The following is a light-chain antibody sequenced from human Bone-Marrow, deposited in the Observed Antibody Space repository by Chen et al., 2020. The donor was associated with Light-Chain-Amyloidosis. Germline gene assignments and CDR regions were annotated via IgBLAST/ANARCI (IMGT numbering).Light chain of an antibody. CDR2: RNN. J-gene: IGLJ1*01. CDR3: AALDGSLSGYV. CDR1: SSNIGINY. V-gene: IGLV1-47*01. Sequence: QSVLTQPPSASGTPGQRVPISCSGASSNIGINYVYWYQHFPGAAHNLLINRNNQRPSGVHDRVAASKPATSAFMAISGRQSEEEADYYRAALDGSLSGYVFGTGTKVIVL.